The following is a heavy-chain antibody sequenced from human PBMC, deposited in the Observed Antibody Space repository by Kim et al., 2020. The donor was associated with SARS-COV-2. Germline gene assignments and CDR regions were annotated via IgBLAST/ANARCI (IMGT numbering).Heavy chain of an antibody. J-gene: IGHJ4*02. Sequence: TGYAQKFPGRVPMARTTSISTAYMELSSLRSEDTAVYYCARGDFREFFDYWGQGTLVTVSS. V-gene: IGHV1-8*01. D-gene: IGHD3-10*01. CDR2: T. CDR3: ARGDFREFFDY.